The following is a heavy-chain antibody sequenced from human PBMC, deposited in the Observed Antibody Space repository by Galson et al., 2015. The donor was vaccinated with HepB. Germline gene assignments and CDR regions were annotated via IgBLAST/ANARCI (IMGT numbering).Heavy chain of an antibody. D-gene: IGHD4/OR15-4a*01. CDR1: GFSLRSSGVA. CDR3: ALRRGAAAVSY. CDR2: IYWDDDQ. V-gene: IGHV2-5*02. J-gene: IGHJ4*02. Sequence: PALVKPTQTLTLTCTFSGFSLRSSGVAVGWIRQPPGKALEWLALIYWDDDQRYSRSLKNRLAITKDTSRNRVVLRMTNMDPADTAIYYCALRRGAAAVSYWGQGALVTVSS.